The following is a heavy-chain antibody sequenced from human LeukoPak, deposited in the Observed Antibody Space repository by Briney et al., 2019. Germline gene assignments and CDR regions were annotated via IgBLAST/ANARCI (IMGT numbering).Heavy chain of an antibody. V-gene: IGHV1-46*01. CDR1: GYTFTSYY. Sequence: ASVKVSCKASGYTFTSYYMHWVRQAPGQGLEWMGIINPSGGSTSYAQKFQGRVTMTRDTSTSTVYMELSSLRSEDTAVYYCARYCSGGSCYSSYAFDIWGQGTMVTVSS. CDR3: ARYCSGGSCYSSYAFDI. D-gene: IGHD2-15*01. J-gene: IGHJ3*02. CDR2: INPSGGST.